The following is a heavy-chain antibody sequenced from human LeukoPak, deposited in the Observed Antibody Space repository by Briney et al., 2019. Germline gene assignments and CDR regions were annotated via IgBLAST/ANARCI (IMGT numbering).Heavy chain of an antibody. J-gene: IGHJ4*02. V-gene: IGHV4-39*01. CDR2: IYYSGST. Sequence: PSETLSLTCTVSGGSISSSTYYWGWIRQPPGKGLEWIGSIYYSGSTYYNPSLKSRVTISVDTSKNQFSLKLSSVTAADTAVYYCARHKPSGSYYKAPFDYWGQGTLVTVSS. D-gene: IGHD1-26*01. CDR1: GGSISSSTYY. CDR3: ARHKPSGSYYKAPFDY.